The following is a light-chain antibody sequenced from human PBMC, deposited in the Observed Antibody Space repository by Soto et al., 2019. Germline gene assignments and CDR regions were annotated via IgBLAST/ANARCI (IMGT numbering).Light chain of an antibody. Sequence: EIVMTQSPATLSVCPWERATLXCRASQSVSSNLAWYQQKPGQAPRLLIYGASTRATGIPARFSGSGSGTEFTLTISSLQSEDFAVYYCQQYNTWPPITFGQGTRLENK. V-gene: IGKV3-15*01. CDR1: QSVSSN. CDR3: QQYNTWPPIT. CDR2: GAS. J-gene: IGKJ5*01.